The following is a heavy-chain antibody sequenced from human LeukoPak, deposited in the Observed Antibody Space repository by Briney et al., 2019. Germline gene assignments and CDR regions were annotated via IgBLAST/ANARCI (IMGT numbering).Heavy chain of an antibody. V-gene: IGHV4-4*07. Sequence: SETLSLTCTVSGGSISSYYWNWIRKPAGKGLEWIGRIHTSGRTNYNPSLKSRVTVSVDTSKSQFSLRLSSVTAADTAVYYCARGKVVAGTPGQNSWDHWGQGTLVTVSS. D-gene: IGHD6-19*01. J-gene: IGHJ4*02. CDR3: ARGKVVAGTPGQNSWDH. CDR1: GGSISSYY. CDR2: IHTSGRT.